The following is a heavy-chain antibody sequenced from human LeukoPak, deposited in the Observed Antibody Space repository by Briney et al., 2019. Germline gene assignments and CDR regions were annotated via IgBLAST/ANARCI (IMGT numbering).Heavy chain of an antibody. CDR2: IYYSGST. CDR3: ARQGSGSYDSSGYYYVRYFDY. Sequence: SETLSLTCTVSGGSISSYYWSWIRQPPGKGLEWIGYIYYSGSTNYNPSLKSRVTISVDTSKNQFSLKLSSVTAADTAVYYCARQGSGSYDSSGYYYVRYFDYWGQGTLVTVSS. J-gene: IGHJ4*02. V-gene: IGHV4-59*01. CDR1: GGSISSYY. D-gene: IGHD3-22*01.